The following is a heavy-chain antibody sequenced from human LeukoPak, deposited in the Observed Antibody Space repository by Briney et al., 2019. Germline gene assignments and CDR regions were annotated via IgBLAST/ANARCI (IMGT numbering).Heavy chain of an antibody. D-gene: IGHD1-1*01. CDR1: GFTFSSYA. CDR3: AKMAPRYRHPRGYFDY. V-gene: IGHV3-23*01. Sequence: GGSLRLSCATSGFTFSSYAMSWVRQAPGKGLEWVSVISGSGGSTYYADSVKGRFTISRDNSKNTLYLQMNSLRAEDTAVYYCAKMAPRYRHPRGYFDYWGQGTLVTVSS. J-gene: IGHJ4*02. CDR2: ISGSGGST.